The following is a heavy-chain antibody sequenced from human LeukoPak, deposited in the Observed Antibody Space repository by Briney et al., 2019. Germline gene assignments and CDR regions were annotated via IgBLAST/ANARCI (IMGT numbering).Heavy chain of an antibody. Sequence: SGTLSLTCTVSSGSVSSDSHYWSWIRQPPGKGLEWIGYIYHGGGTNYNPSLKSRVTISVDTPKNQFSLKLSSVTAADTAVYYCASGSYYFDYWGQGTLVTVSS. CDR2: IYHGGGT. CDR3: ASGSYYFDY. D-gene: IGHD1-26*01. J-gene: IGHJ4*02. CDR1: SGSVSSDSHY. V-gene: IGHV4-61*01.